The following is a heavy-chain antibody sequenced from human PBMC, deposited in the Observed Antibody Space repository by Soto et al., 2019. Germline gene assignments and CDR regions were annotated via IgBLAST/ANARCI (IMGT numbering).Heavy chain of an antibody. CDR1: GGTFSSYT. D-gene: IGHD4-17*01. V-gene: IGHV1-69*02. J-gene: IGHJ4*02. CDR2: IIPILGIA. Sequence: QVQLVQSGAEVKKPGASLKVSCKASGGTFSSYTISWVRQSPGQGLEWMGRIIPILGIANYAQKVQGRVTITADKSTSSASMALSRLRSEDTAVYYCARARTGDSGDYYVGGPFDYWGQGTLVNVSS. CDR3: ARARTGDSGDYYVGGPFDY.